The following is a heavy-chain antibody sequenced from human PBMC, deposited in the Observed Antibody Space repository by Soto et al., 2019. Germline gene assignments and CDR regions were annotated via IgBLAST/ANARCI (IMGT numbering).Heavy chain of an antibody. CDR1: GGSFSGYY. Sequence: QVQLQQRGAGLLKPSETLSLTCAVYGGSFSGYYWCWIRQPPGNGLEWIGEINHSGSTNYNPYLKNRVTKSVDTTKTQFSQRLSSVTAEDTAVYYCARGGTIFGVVIMWRVFDPWGQGTLVTVSS. D-gene: IGHD3-3*01. J-gene: IGHJ5*02. CDR2: INHSGST. V-gene: IGHV4-34*01. CDR3: ARGGTIFGVVIMWRVFDP.